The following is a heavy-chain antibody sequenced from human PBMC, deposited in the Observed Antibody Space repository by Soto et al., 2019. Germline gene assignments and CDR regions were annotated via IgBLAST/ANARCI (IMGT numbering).Heavy chain of an antibody. D-gene: IGHD2-15*01. Sequence: LRLSCAASRFTFSTYAMSWVRQAPGKGLEWVSGISGGGGDTSYADSVRGRFTCSRDNSKNTLYLQMNSLRAEDTDLYYCAKSLFGGPDIWGQGTMVTVSS. V-gene: IGHV3-23*01. CDR1: RFTFSTYA. CDR3: AKSLFGGPDI. CDR2: ISGGGGDT. J-gene: IGHJ3*02.